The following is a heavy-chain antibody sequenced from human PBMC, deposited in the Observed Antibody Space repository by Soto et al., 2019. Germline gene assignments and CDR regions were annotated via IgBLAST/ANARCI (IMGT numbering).Heavy chain of an antibody. CDR2: IYTSGST. V-gene: IGHV4-4*07. J-gene: IGHJ4*02. D-gene: IGHD3-10*01. CDR1: GGSISSYY. Sequence: PSETLSLTCTVSGGSISSYYWSRIRQPAGKGLEWIGRIYTSGSTNYNPSLKSRVTMSVDTSKNQFSLKLSSATAADTAVYYCAGAYYYGSGSGFFDYWGQGTLVTVSS. CDR3: AGAYYYGSGSGFFDY.